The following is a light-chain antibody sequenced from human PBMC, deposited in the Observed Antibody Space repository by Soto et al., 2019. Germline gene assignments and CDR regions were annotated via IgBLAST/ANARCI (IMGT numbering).Light chain of an antibody. J-gene: IGLJ7*01. CDR3: RSYAGYNHAV. V-gene: IGLV2-8*01. Sequence: QSALTQPPSASGSPGQSVTISCTGTGSDVGGYNYVSWYQQHPGKAPKLIIYEVTERPSGVPDRFSGSKSANTASLTGSGLQAEDEAEDYCRSYAGYNHAVFGGGTQLTVL. CDR2: EVT. CDR1: GSDVGGYNY.